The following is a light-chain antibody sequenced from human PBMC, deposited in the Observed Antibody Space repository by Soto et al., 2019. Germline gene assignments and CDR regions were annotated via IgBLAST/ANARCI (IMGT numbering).Light chain of an antibody. J-gene: IGKJ1*01. CDR2: KAS. CDR3: QPYKSYSEA. Sequence: DIQMTQSPSTLSGSPGERATITCRASQTISSWLAWYQQKPAKAPKLLIYKASTLKSGVPSRFSGSGSGTEITLTINSLTADECATYVFQPYKSYSEAFGQGTKVDIK. CDR1: QTISSW. V-gene: IGKV1-5*03.